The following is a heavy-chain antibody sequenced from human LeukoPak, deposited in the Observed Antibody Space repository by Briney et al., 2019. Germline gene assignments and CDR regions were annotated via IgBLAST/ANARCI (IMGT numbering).Heavy chain of an antibody. Sequence: GESLKISCKGFEYSFTSYWIGWVRQMPGKGPEWMGIIHPGDSNIRYSPSFQGQITISADESISTAYLQWSSLKASDTAMYYCARQTPNQYGMDVWGTGTTVTVSS. CDR3: ARQTPNQYGMDV. D-gene: IGHD2-15*01. CDR2: IHPGDSNI. J-gene: IGHJ6*04. V-gene: IGHV5-51*01. CDR1: EYSFTSYW.